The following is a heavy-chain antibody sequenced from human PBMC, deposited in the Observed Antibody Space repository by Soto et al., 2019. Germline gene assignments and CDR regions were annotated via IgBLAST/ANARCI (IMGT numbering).Heavy chain of an antibody. J-gene: IGHJ5*02. CDR3: ARGCPLWFDP. CDR2: INAGNGNT. V-gene: IGHV1-3*05. CDR1: GYTFTNYA. Sequence: QVQLVQSGAEEKKPGASVKVSCKASGYTFTNYAMHWVRQAPGQRLEWMGWINAGNGNTKYSQKFQGRVTITRDTSASPAYMELSSLSSEDTAVYYCARGCPLWFDPWGQGTLVTVSS. D-gene: IGHD3-16*02.